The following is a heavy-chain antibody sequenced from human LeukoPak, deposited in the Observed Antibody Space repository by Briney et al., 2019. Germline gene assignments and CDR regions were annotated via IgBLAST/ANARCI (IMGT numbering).Heavy chain of an antibody. CDR2: ISGSGSST. J-gene: IGHJ4*02. V-gene: IGHV3-23*01. Sequence: GGSLRLSCGASGFXFSGYAMSWVRQAPGKGLEWVSGISGSGSSTYYADSVKGRFTISRDNSKNTLYLQMNTLRPEDTAVYYCTKGDCDILTALDYWGQGTLVTVSS. D-gene: IGHD3-9*01. CDR3: TKGDCDILTALDY. CDR1: GFXFSGYA.